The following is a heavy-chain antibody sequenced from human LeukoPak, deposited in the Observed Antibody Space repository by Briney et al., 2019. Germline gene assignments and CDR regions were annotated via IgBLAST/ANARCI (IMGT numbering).Heavy chain of an antibody. Sequence: ASVKVSCKASGYTITGYYLHWVRHAPGQGLEWMGWINPNSGATQYAQNFQGRVTMTRDTSISTAYVELSRLRSDDTAVYYCARGTSIAAQPPHWGQGTLVTVSS. J-gene: IGHJ4*02. CDR1: GYTITGYY. CDR2: INPNSGAT. D-gene: IGHD6-6*01. CDR3: ARGTSIAAQPPH. V-gene: IGHV1-2*02.